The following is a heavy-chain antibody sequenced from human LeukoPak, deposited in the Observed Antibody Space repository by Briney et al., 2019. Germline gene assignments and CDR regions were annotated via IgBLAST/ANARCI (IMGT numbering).Heavy chain of an antibody. CDR3: AKPPSYDILTGYYPS. J-gene: IGHJ5*02. Sequence: GRSLRLSCAASGFTFDDYAMHWVRQAPGKGLEWVSGISWNSGSIGYADSVKGRFTISRDNAKNSLYLQMNSLRAEDTALYYCAKPPSYDILTGYYPSWGQGTLVIVSS. CDR1: GFTFDDYA. CDR2: ISWNSGSI. V-gene: IGHV3-9*01. D-gene: IGHD3-9*01.